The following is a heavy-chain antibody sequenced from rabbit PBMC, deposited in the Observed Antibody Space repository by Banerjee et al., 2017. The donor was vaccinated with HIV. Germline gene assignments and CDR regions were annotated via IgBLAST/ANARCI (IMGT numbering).Heavy chain of an antibody. D-gene: IGHD8-1*01. J-gene: IGHJ4*01. CDR1: GFSFSNGYV. Sequence: QEQLEESGGDLVKPEGSLTLTCTASGFSFSNGYVMCWVRQAPGKGLEWIACINTISGDTVYATWAKGRFTISKASWTTVTLQMTSLTAADTATYFCARTHYSGASYFWLWGQGTLVTVS. CDR3: ARTHYSGASYFWL. V-gene: IGHV1S45*01. CDR2: INTISGDT.